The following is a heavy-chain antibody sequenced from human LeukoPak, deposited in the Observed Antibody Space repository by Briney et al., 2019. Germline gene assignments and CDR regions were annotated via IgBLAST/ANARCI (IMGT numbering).Heavy chain of an antibody. D-gene: IGHD3-22*01. Sequence: SETLSLTCTVSGGSISGGDYYWSWIRQPPGKGLEWIGYIYYSGSTYYNPSLKSRVTISVDTSKNQFSLKLSSVTAADTAVYYCARSQYYYDSSGYYSGKYYFDYWGQGTLVTVSS. CDR1: GGSISGGDYY. CDR2: IYYSGST. CDR3: ARSQYYYDSSGYYSGKYYFDY. J-gene: IGHJ4*02. V-gene: IGHV4-30-4*01.